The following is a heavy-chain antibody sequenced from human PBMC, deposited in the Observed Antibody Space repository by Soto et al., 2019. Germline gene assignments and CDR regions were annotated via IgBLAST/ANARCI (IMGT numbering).Heavy chain of an antibody. Sequence: ESGGGVVQPGRSLRLSCAASGFTFSSYGMHWVRQAPGKGLEWVAVIWYDGSNKYYADSVKGRFTISRDNSKNTLYLQMNSLRAEDTAVYYCAREVAMVAAPFDYWGQGTLVTVSS. CDR3: AREVAMVAAPFDY. J-gene: IGHJ4*02. V-gene: IGHV3-33*01. D-gene: IGHD2-15*01. CDR1: GFTFSSYG. CDR2: IWYDGSNK.